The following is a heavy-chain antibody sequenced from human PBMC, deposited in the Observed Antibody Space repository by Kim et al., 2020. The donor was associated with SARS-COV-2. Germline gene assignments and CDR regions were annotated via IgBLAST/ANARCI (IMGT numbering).Heavy chain of an antibody. Sequence: ASVKVSCKASGYTFTSYGISWVRQAPGQGLEWMGWISAYNGNTNYAQKLQGRVTMTTDTSTSTAYMELRSLRSDDTAVYYCARHVYYYDSSGYYWPGTIDYWGQGTLVTVSS. D-gene: IGHD3-22*01. CDR2: ISAYNGNT. CDR1: GYTFTSYG. J-gene: IGHJ4*02. V-gene: IGHV1-18*01. CDR3: ARHVYYYDSSGYYWPGTIDY.